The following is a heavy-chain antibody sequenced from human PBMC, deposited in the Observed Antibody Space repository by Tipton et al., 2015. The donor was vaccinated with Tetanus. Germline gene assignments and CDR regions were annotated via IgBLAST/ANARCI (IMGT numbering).Heavy chain of an antibody. V-gene: IGHV4-31*03. CDR3: ARHVRGYSGYDFDY. CDR2: IYYSGST. J-gene: IGHJ4*02. Sequence: TLSLTCTVSGDSISSGTYYWSWIRQHPGKGLEWIGYIYYSGSTYYNPSLKSRVTISVDTSKNQFSLKLSSVTAADTAVYYCARHVRGYSGYDFDYWGQGTLVTVSP. CDR1: GDSISSGTYY. D-gene: IGHD5-12*01.